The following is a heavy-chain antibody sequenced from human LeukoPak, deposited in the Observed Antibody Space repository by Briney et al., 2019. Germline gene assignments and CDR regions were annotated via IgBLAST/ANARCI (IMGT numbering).Heavy chain of an antibody. J-gene: IGHJ4*02. V-gene: IGHV3-23*01. D-gene: IGHD3-3*01. Sequence: GSLRLSCAASGFTFSSYAMSWVRQAPGKGLEWVSAISGSGGSTYYADSVKGRFTISRDNSKNTLYLQMNSLRAEDTAVYYCAKTRGLWSGYGRLDYWGQGTLVTVSS. CDR1: GFTFSSYA. CDR2: ISGSGGST. CDR3: AKTRGLWSGYGRLDY.